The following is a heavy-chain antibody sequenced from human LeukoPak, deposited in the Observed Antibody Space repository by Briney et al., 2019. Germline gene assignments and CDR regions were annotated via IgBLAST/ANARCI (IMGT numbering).Heavy chain of an antibody. V-gene: IGHV1-2*02. CDR3: ARHRLNWGYFDY. CDR2: INPNSGGT. Sequence: ASVKVSCKASGYTFTGYYMHWVRQAPGQGLEWMGWINPNSGGTNYAQKFQGRVTMTRDTSISTAHMELSRLRSDDTAVYYCARHRLNWGYFDYWGQGTLVTVSS. D-gene: IGHD7-27*01. J-gene: IGHJ4*02. CDR1: GYTFTGYY.